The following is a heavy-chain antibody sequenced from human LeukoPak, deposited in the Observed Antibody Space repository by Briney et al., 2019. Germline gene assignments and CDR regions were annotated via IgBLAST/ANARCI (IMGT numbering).Heavy chain of an antibody. CDR1: GYTFTGYY. D-gene: IGHD4-17*01. J-gene: IGHJ4*02. V-gene: IGHV1-2*06. Sequence: ASVKVSCKASGYTFTGYYMHWVRQAPGQGLEWMGRINPNSGGTNYAQKFQGRVTMTRDTSISTAYMELSRLRSDDTAVHYCVNTYGDYAGYWGQGTLVTVSS. CDR2: INPNSGGT. CDR3: VNTYGDYAGY.